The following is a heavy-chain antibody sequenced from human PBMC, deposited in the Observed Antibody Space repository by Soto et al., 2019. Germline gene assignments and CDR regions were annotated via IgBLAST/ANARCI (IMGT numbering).Heavy chain of an antibody. Sequence: QVQLVQSGAEVKKPGSSVKVSCKASGGTFSSYAISWVRQAPGQGLEWMGGIIPIFGTANYAQKFQGRVTITADESTSTAYMELSSLRSEDTAVYYCARGLRVVIFGVVIPPWDYYYGMDVWGQGTTVTVSS. CDR2: IIPIFGTA. V-gene: IGHV1-69*01. J-gene: IGHJ6*02. CDR3: ARGLRVVIFGVVIPPWDYYYGMDV. CDR1: GGTFSSYA. D-gene: IGHD3-3*01.